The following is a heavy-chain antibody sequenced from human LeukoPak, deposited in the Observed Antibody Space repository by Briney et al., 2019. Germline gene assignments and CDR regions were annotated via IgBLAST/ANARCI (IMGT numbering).Heavy chain of an antibody. Sequence: GGSLRLSCAASGFTFDDYAMHWVRQAPGKGLEWVSGISWNSGSIGYADSVKGRFTISRDNAKNSLYLQMNSLRAEDTALYYCAKAVVVAATEDEYYFDYWGQGTLVTVSS. CDR3: AKAVVVAATEDEYYFDY. J-gene: IGHJ4*02. CDR1: GFTFDDYA. CDR2: ISWNSGSI. V-gene: IGHV3-9*01. D-gene: IGHD2-15*01.